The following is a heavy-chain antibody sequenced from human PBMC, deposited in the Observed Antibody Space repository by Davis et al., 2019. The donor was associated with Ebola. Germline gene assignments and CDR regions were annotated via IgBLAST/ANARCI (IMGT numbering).Heavy chain of an antibody. D-gene: IGHD1-20*01. CDR3: ASLRRTITGMDDGFDL. Sequence: GESLKISCKASGYTFTRYWIGWVRQMPGKGLEWMGIIYTGDSDTRYSPSFRGQVTISADKSTRTAYLQWGSLKASDTAMYYCASLRRTITGMDDGFDLWGQGTMVTVSS. CDR2: IYTGDSDT. V-gene: IGHV5-51*01. J-gene: IGHJ3*01. CDR1: GYTFTRYW.